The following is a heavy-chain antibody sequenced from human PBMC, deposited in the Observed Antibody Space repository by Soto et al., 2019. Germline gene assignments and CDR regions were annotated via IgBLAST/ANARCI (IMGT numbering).Heavy chain of an antibody. Sequence: GASVKVSCKASGYAFTSYGISWLRQAPGQGLEWMGGIIPIFGTANYAQKFQGRVTITADESTSTAYMELSSLRSEDTAVYYCARETMIVVVTSPNAFDIWGQGTMVTVSS. D-gene: IGHD3-22*01. CDR1: GYAFTSYG. J-gene: IGHJ3*02. V-gene: IGHV1-69*13. CDR2: IIPIFGTA. CDR3: ARETMIVVVTSPNAFDI.